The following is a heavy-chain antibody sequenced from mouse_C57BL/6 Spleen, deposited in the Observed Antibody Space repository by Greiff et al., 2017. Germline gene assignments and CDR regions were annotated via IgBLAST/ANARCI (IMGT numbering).Heavy chain of an antibody. CDR1: GFTFSSYT. J-gene: IGHJ4*01. V-gene: IGHV5-9*01. D-gene: IGHD1-1*01. CDR2: ISGGGGNT. Sequence: DVTLVESGGGLVKPGGSLKLSCAASGFTFSSYTMSWVRQTPEKRLEWVATISGGGGNTYYPDSVKGRFTISRDNAKNTLYLQMASLRSEDTALYYCATYGSSPSYAMDYRGQGTSVSVSS. CDR3: ATYGSSPSYAMDY.